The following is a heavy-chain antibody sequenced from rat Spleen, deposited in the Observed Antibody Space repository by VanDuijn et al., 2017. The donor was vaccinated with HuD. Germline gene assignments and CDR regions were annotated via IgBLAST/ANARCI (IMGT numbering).Heavy chain of an antibody. V-gene: IGHV5-29*01. D-gene: IGHD2-7*01. CDR3: ARQGYLRDWYFDF. Sequence: EVQLVASDGGLVQPGRSLKLSCAASGFTFSDYFMAWVRQAPTKGLEWVATISYDGSNTYYPDSVKGRFTISRDNAKSTLYLQMDSLRSEDTATYYCARQGYLRDWYFDFWGPGTMVTVSS. J-gene: IGHJ1*01. CDR1: GFTFSDYF. CDR2: ISYDGSNT.